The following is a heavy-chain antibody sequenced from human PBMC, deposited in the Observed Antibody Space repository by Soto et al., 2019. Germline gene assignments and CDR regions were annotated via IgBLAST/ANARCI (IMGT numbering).Heavy chain of an antibody. Sequence: GASVKVSCKASGGTFSSYAISWVRQAPGQGLEWMGGIIPIFGTANYAQKFQGRVTITADKSTSTAYMELSSLRSEDTAVYYCARSPLSYRQLYNWFDPWGEGTLVTGSS. D-gene: IGHD1-1*01. CDR2: IIPIFGTA. CDR1: GGTFSSYA. J-gene: IGHJ5*02. CDR3: ARSPLSYRQLYNWFDP. V-gene: IGHV1-69*06.